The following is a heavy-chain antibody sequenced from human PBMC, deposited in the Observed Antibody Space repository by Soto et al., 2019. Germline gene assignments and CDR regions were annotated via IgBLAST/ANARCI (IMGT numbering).Heavy chain of an antibody. Sequence: SGPTLVNPTQALTLTCSFSGFSLSTGGRGVGWVRQPPGKALEWLALIYWNDDKRFSPSLKSRLTITKDTSKNQVVLTMTNMDPVDTATYYCAHRGYGDYPRDNWFDPWGQGTLVTVSS. CDR3: AHRGYGDYPRDNWFDP. CDR1: GFSLSTGGRG. J-gene: IGHJ5*02. V-gene: IGHV2-5*01. D-gene: IGHD4-17*01. CDR2: IYWNDDK.